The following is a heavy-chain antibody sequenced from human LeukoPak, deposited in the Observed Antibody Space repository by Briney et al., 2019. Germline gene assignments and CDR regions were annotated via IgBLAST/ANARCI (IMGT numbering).Heavy chain of an antibody. CDR1: GGSISSGGYS. V-gene: IGHV4-30-2*01. Sequence: PSETLSLTCAVSGGSISSGGYSWSWIRQPPGKGLEWIGYIYHSGSTYYNPSLKSRVTISVDRSKNQFSLKLSSVTAADTAVYYCARGRSEGEYYYGSGSQYYYYYGMDVWGQGTTVTVSS. J-gene: IGHJ6*02. CDR3: ARGRSEGEYYYGSGSQYYYYYGMDV. CDR2: IYHSGST. D-gene: IGHD3-10*01.